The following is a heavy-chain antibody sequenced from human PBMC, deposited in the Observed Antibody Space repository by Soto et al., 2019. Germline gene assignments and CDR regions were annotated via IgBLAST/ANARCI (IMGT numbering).Heavy chain of an antibody. CDR1: GFTFSNAW. Sequence: EVQLVESGGGLVKPGGSLRLSCAASGFTFSNAWMNWVRQAPGKGLEWVGRIKSKTDGGTTDYAAPVKGRFTISRDDSKDTLYLQMKSLNTEDTAVYYCTTEYYYDSSGYYSAFDMWGKGTMVTVSS. CDR3: TTEYYYDSSGYYSAFDM. D-gene: IGHD3-22*01. CDR2: IKSKTDGGTT. V-gene: IGHV3-15*07. J-gene: IGHJ3*02.